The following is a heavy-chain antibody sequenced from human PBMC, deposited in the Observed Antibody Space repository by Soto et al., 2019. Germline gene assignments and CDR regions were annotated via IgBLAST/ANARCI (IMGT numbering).Heavy chain of an antibody. Sequence: QLQLQESGPGLGKPSEPLSLTCTVSGGSISSSSYYWGWIRQPPGKGLEWIGSIYYGGSTYYNPSLKSRVTISVDTSKNQFSLKLSSVTAADTAVYYCARRNHVLLWFGTGVANYYGMDVWGQGTTVTVSS. CDR2: IYYGGST. V-gene: IGHV4-39*01. D-gene: IGHD3-10*01. CDR1: GGSISSSSYY. J-gene: IGHJ6*02. CDR3: ARRNHVLLWFGTGVANYYGMDV.